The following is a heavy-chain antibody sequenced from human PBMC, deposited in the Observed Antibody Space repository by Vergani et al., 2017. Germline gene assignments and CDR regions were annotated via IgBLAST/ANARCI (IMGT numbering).Heavy chain of an antibody. Sequence: QVNLVGSGGGVVQPGRSLRLSCATYGFIFQNYTMHWVRQAPGKGLEWVALISNDGRHTYYADSVRGRFSISRDNSKNSLYLQMNSLRAEDTAVYYCARFPDDRRAGYDFWSGYYTPDAFDIWGQGTMVTVSS. CDR1: GFIFQNYT. V-gene: IGHV3-30*04. D-gene: IGHD3-3*01. CDR3: ARFPDDRRAGYDFWSGYYTPDAFDI. J-gene: IGHJ3*02. CDR2: ISNDGRHT.